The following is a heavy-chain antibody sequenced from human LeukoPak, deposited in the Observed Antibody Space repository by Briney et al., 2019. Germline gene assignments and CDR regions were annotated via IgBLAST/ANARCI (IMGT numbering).Heavy chain of an antibody. D-gene: IGHD6-13*01. CDR1: GYSFTSYW. CDR2: IYPGDSDT. V-gene: IGHV5-51*01. CDR3: AAGSYFDY. J-gene: IGHJ4*02. Sequence: GESLKISCKGSGYSFTSYWIGWVRQMPGKGLEWMGIIYPGDSDTRYSPSFQGQVTISADKSISTAYLQWSSLKASDTGVTIAAAGSYFDYWGQGTLVTVSS.